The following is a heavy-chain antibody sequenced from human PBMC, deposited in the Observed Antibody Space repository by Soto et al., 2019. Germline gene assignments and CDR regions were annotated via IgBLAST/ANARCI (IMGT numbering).Heavy chain of an antibody. CDR1: GYTFANYD. CDR3: TRSIHAATGGRCDP. Sequence: QVHLVQSGAEVKKPGASVKVSCKPSGYTFANYDIHWVRQAPGQMLEWMGWISAANGNTKYSQNFQDRITNTWDTYASTAYLQLSTLSSEATPLYNSTRSIHAATGGRCDPWGQGPLVTVSP. D-gene: IGHD6-25*01. CDR2: ISAANGNT. J-gene: IGHJ5*02. V-gene: IGHV1-3*01.